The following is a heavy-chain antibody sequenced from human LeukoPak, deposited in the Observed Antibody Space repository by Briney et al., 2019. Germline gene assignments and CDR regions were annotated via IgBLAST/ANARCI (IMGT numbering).Heavy chain of an antibody. CDR1: GFTFSSYW. V-gene: IGHV3-7*03. CDR2: IKQDGSEK. D-gene: IGHD3-16*01. CDR3: AKDLKFGNPGDAFDI. J-gene: IGHJ3*02. Sequence: GGSLRLSCAASGFTFSSYWMSWVRQAPGKGLEWVANIKQDGSEKYYVDSVKGRFTISRDNAKNSLYLQMNSLRAEDTALYYCAKDLKFGNPGDAFDIWGQGTMVTVSS.